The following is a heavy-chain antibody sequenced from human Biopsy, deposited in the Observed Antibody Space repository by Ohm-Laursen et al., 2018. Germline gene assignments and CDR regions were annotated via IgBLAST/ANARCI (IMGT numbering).Heavy chain of an antibody. J-gene: IGHJ3*02. CDR3: ARKYSGFDI. V-gene: IGHV3-23*01. D-gene: IGHD5-12*01. CDR2: ITGDGGSI. Sequence: GSLRLSCSASGFTFSNYGMTWVRQAPGKGLEWVSSITGDGGSIHYADSVKGRFTISRDNSKNTLYMQMNSLRAEDMAVYYCARKYSGFDIWGKGTMVSVSS. CDR1: GFTFSNYG.